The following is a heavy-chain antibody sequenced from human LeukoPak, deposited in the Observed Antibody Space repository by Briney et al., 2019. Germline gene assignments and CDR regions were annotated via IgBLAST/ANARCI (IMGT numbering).Heavy chain of an antibody. V-gene: IGHV3-23*01. D-gene: IGHD3-10*01. CDR2: ISNSGGST. CDR3: AKVRFGVTARYYFDY. CDR1: GFTFSSYA. Sequence: GGSLRLSRAASGFTFSSYAMSWVRQAPGKGLEWVSVISNSGGSTDYADSVKGRFTISRDNSKNTLYLQMNSLRAEDTAVYYCAKVRFGVTARYYFDYWGQGTLVTVSS. J-gene: IGHJ4*02.